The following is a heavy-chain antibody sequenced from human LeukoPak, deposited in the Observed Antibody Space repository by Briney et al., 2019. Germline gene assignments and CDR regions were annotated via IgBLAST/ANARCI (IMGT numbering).Heavy chain of an antibody. V-gene: IGHV4-30-4*01. D-gene: IGHD2-15*01. CDR2: IYYSGST. CDR1: GGSISSGDYY. CDR3: ARDRGYCSGGSCYGADF. Sequence: PSETLSLTCTVSGGSISSGDYYWSWIRQPPGKGLEWIGYIYYSGSTYYNPSLKSRVTISVDTSKNQFSLKLSSVTAADTAVYYCARDRGYCSGGSCYGADFWGQGTLVTVSS. J-gene: IGHJ4*02.